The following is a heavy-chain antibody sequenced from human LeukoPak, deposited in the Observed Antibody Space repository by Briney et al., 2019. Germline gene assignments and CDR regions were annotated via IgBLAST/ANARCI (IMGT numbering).Heavy chain of an antibody. D-gene: IGHD2-8*01. Sequence: PGGSLRLSCAASGFTVSSNYMSWVRQAPGKGLEWVANIKQDGSEKYYVDSVKGRFTISRDNAKNSLYLQMNSLRAEDTAVFYCARDLYVAPFYWGQGTLVTVSS. CDR3: ARDLYVAPFY. CDR1: GFTVSSNY. V-gene: IGHV3-7*01. CDR2: IKQDGSEK. J-gene: IGHJ4*02.